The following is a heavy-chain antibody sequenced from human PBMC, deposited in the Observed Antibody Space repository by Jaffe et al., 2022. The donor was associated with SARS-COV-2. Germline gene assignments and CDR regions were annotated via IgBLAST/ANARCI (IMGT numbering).Heavy chain of an antibody. Sequence: QVQLQESGPGLVKPSQTLSLTCTVSGGSISSGGYYWSWIRQHPGKGLEWIGYIYYSGSTYYNPSLKSRVTISVDTSKNQFSLKLSSVTAADTAVYYCARGDGYYYDSSGSLLGNWFDPWGQGTLVTVSS. V-gene: IGHV4-31*03. CDR2: IYYSGST. J-gene: IGHJ5*02. CDR3: ARGDGYYYDSSGSLLGNWFDP. D-gene: IGHD3-22*01. CDR1: GGSISSGGYY.